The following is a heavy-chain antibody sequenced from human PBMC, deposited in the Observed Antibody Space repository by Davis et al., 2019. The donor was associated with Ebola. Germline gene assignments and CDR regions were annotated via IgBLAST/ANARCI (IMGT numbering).Heavy chain of an antibody. D-gene: IGHD5-18*01. V-gene: IGHV3-48*02. Sequence: GESLKISCAASGFTFSNYSMNWVRQAPGKGLEWVSYISSSSSTIYYADSVKGRFTISRDNAKNSLYLQMNSLRDEDTAVYYCAGRGYSYGYGPDYWGQGTLVTVSS. J-gene: IGHJ4*02. CDR1: GFTFSNYS. CDR2: ISSSSSTI. CDR3: AGRGYSYGYGPDY.